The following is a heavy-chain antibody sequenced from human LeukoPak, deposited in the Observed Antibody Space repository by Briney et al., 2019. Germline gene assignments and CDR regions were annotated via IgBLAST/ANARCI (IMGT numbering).Heavy chain of an antibody. Sequence: GASVKVSCKASGGTFSSYAISWVRQAPGQRLEWMGGIIPIFGTANYAQKFQGRVTITADESTSTAYMELSSLRSEDTAVYYCARTKQLVNPNLDDWGQGTLVTVSS. CDR3: ARTKQLVNPNLDD. D-gene: IGHD1-1*01. J-gene: IGHJ4*02. CDR1: GGTFSSYA. V-gene: IGHV1-69*13. CDR2: IIPIFGTA.